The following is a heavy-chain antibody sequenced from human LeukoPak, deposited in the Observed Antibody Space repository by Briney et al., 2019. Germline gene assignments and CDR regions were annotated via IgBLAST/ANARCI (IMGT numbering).Heavy chain of an antibody. J-gene: IGHJ6*03. CDR1: GGTFSSYA. Sequence: SVKVSCKASGGTFSSYAISWVRQAPGQGLEWMGGIIPIFGTANYAQKFQGRVTITADESTSTAYMELSSLRSEDTAVYYCARGLAARRLYYYYMDVWGKGTTVTASS. CDR3: ARGLAARRLYYYYMDV. CDR2: IIPIFGTA. D-gene: IGHD6-6*01. V-gene: IGHV1-69*01.